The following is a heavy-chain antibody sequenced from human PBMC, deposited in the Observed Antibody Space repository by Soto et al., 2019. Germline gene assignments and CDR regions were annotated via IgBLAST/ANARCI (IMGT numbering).Heavy chain of an antibody. CDR3: AIRASYYDSSGYFDY. CDR1: GFTFSTYG. Sequence: GGSLRLSCAASGFTFSTYGMHWVRQAPGKGLVWVSRINSDGSSTSYADSVKGRFTISRDNAKNTLYLQMNSLRAEDTAVYYCAIRASYYDSSGYFDYWGQGTLVTVSS. D-gene: IGHD3-22*01. J-gene: IGHJ4*02. CDR2: INSDGSST. V-gene: IGHV3-74*01.